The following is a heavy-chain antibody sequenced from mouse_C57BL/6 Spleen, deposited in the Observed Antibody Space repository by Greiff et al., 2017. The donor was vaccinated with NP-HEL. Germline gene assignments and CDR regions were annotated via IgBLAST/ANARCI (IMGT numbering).Heavy chain of an antibody. CDR3: ARPFYYDYDGAWFAY. CDR2: INSDGGST. Sequence: EVHLVESGGGLVQPGESLKLSCESNEYEFPSHDMSWVRKTPEKRLELVAAINSDGGSTYYPDTMERRFIISRDNTKKTLYLQMSSLRSEDTALYYCARPFYYDYDGAWFAYWGQGTLVTVSA. D-gene: IGHD2-4*01. V-gene: IGHV5-2*01. J-gene: IGHJ3*01. CDR1: EYEFPSHD.